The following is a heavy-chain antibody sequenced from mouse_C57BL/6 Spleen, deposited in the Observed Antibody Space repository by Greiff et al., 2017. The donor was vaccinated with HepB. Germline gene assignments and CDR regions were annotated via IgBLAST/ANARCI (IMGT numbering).Heavy chain of an antibody. D-gene: IGHD1-1*01. CDR2: IDPETGGT. V-gene: IGHV1-15*01. J-gene: IGHJ2*01. CDR3: TRPYYYGSPFDY. CDR1: GYTFTDYE. Sequence: VQLQQSGAELVRPGASVTLSCKASGYTFTDYEMHWVKQTPVHGLEWIGAIDPETGGTAYTQKFKGKAILTADKSSSTAYMELRSLTSEDSAVYYCTRPYYYGSPFDYWGQGTTLTVSS.